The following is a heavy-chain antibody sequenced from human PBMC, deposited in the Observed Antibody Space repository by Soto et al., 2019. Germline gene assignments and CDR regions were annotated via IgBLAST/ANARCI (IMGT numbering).Heavy chain of an antibody. CDR1: GGSISSGDYY. CDR2: IYYSGST. J-gene: IGHJ6*02. D-gene: IGHD3-10*01. V-gene: IGHV4-30-4*01. CDR3: ARGSMVRGVNYYYYYGMDV. Sequence: SETLSLTCTVSGGSISSGDYYWSWIRQPPGKGLEWIGHIYYSGSTYYNPSLKSRVTISVDTSKNQFSLKLSSVTAADTAVYYCARGSMVRGVNYYYYYGMDVWGQGTTVTVSS.